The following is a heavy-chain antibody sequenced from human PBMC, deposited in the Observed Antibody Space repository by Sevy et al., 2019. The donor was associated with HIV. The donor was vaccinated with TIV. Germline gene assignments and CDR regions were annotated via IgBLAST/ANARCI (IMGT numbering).Heavy chain of an antibody. CDR3: VRAIATADSF. CDR1: GFSLSNYW. D-gene: IGHD6-13*01. J-gene: IGHJ4*02. CDR2: INQDGTTS. Sequence: GGSLRLSCAASGFSLSNYWMLWVRQAPGKGLEWVANINQDGTTSYYVDSVKGRFTISRDNAKNLVFLHMNSLRAEDTALYYCVRAIATADSFWGQGILVTVSS. V-gene: IGHV3-7*01.